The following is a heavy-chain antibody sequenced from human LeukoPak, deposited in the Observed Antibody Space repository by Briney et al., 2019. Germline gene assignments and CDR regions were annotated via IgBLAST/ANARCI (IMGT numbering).Heavy chain of an antibody. CDR1: GFTFSSYS. D-gene: IGHD6-13*01. Sequence: GGSLRLSCAASGFTFSSYSMNWVRQAPGKGLEWVSSISSSSSYIYYADSVKGRFTISRDNAKNSLYLQMNSLRDEDTAVYYCARGGYSSSWDDTDYWGQGTLVTVSS. CDR2: ISSSSSYI. J-gene: IGHJ4*02. CDR3: ARGGYSSSWDDTDY. V-gene: IGHV3-21*01.